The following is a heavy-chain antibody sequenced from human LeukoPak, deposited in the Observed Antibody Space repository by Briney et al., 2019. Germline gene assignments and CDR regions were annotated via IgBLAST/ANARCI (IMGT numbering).Heavy chain of an antibody. CDR1: GFTFSSYW. J-gene: IGHJ4*02. Sequence: GGSLRLSCAASGFTFSSYWMHWVRQAPGKGLVWVSRINSDGSSTSYADSVKGRFTIFRDNAKNTLYLQMSSLRAEDTAVYYCARLRGIAARVGLDYWGQGTLVTVSS. D-gene: IGHD6-6*01. CDR3: ARLRGIAARVGLDY. CDR2: INSDGSST. V-gene: IGHV3-74*01.